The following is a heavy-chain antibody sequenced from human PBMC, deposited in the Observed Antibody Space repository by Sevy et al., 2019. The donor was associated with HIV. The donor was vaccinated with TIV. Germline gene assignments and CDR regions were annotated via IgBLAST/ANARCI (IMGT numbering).Heavy chain of an antibody. V-gene: IGHV3-21*01. Sequence: GGSLRLSCVASGFTFSSYSMHWVRQAPGKGLEWVSSVSSSSDYIYYADSVKGGFTISRDNATNSLYLQMNSLRAEDTAVYYCAKSWGSITAAGLDYWGQGTLVTDSS. CDR2: VSSSSDYI. D-gene: IGHD6-13*01. CDR3: AKSWGSITAAGLDY. CDR1: GFTFSSYS. J-gene: IGHJ4*02.